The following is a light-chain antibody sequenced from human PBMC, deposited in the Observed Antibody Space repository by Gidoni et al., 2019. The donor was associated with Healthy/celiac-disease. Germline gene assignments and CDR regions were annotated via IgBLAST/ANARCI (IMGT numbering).Light chain of an antibody. Sequence: ILLTQSPATLSLSPGERATLSCRASQSVSSYLAWYQQKPGQAPRLLIYYASNRATGIPARFSGSGSWTDFTLTISSLEPEDFAVYYCQQRSNWPPLTFXGXTKVEIK. CDR1: QSVSSY. CDR3: QQRSNWPPLT. CDR2: YAS. V-gene: IGKV3-11*01. J-gene: IGKJ4*01.